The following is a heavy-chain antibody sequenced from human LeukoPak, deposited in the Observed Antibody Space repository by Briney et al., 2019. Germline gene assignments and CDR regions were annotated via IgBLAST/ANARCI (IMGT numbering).Heavy chain of an antibody. D-gene: IGHD4-23*01. J-gene: IGHJ4*02. V-gene: IGHV3-7*01. CDR3: VRDNRWASDY. CDR2: IKGDGGEK. CDR1: GFISSSYW. Sequence: GGSLRLSCAASGFISSSYWMNWVRQAPGKGLEWVANIKGDGGEKYADSVEGRFTISRDNAKNSVYLQMKPVRAEHTAVYYCVRDNRWASDYWGQGTLVTVSS.